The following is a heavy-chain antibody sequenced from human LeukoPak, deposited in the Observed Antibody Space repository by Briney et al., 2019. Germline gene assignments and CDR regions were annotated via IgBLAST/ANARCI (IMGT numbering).Heavy chain of an antibody. J-gene: IGHJ4*02. V-gene: IGHV3-23*01. CDR2: ISGSGENT. Sequence: GGSLGLSCAASGFTFSRYAMSWVRQAPAKGLEWVSVISGSGENTHYADSVKGRFTISRDNYKNTLYLQMNSLRAEDTAVYYCARDLRGYSGYDSDFWGQGTLVTVSS. CDR3: ARDLRGYSGYDSDF. CDR1: GFTFSRYA. D-gene: IGHD5-12*01.